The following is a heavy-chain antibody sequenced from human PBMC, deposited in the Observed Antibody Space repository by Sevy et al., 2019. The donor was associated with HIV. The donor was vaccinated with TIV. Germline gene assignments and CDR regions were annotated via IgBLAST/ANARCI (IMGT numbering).Heavy chain of an antibody. D-gene: IGHD3-10*01. CDR1: GGSISSGGYY. CDR2: IYYSGST. J-gene: IGHJ4*02. Sequence: SETLSLTCTVSGGSISSGGYYWSWIRQHPGKGLEWIGYIYYSGSTYYNPSLKSRVTISVDTSKNQFSLKLSSVTAADTAMYYCARGYYGSVWVDYWGQGTLVTVSS. V-gene: IGHV4-31*03. CDR3: ARGYYGSVWVDY.